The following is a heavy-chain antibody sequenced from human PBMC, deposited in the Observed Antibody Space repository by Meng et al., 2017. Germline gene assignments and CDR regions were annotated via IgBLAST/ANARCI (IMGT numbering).Heavy chain of an antibody. J-gene: IGHJ4*02. Sequence: QGQRQESGPGLAKPSQTLSLPCTVSGGSISSGGFYWTWIRHHPGKGLEWIGYIYYSGSTHYNASLKSLVIISVDTSKNQFSLKLSSVTAADTAVYYCARDRGGGNDYFDYWGQGTLVTVSS. D-gene: IGHD4-23*01. CDR2: IYYSGST. CDR1: GGSISSGGFY. CDR3: ARDRGGGNDYFDY. V-gene: IGHV4-31*01.